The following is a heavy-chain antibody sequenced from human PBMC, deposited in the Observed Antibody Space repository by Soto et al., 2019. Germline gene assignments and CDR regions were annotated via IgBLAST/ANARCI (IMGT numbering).Heavy chain of an antibody. J-gene: IGHJ4*02. CDR1: GYTFSGFY. Sequence: ASVKVSCKASGYTFSGFYMHWVRQAPGQGLEWMGWINPNSGGTKSAEKFQGRVTMTRDTSISTAYMELSRLTSDDTAVYYCASAAVTGTAGLDFWGQGXQVTVS. CDR2: INPNSGGT. V-gene: IGHV1-2*02. CDR3: ASAAVTGTAGLDF. D-gene: IGHD6-19*01.